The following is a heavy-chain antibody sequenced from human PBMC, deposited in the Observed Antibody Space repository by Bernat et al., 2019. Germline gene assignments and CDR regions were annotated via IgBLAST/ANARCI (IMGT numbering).Heavy chain of an antibody. J-gene: IGHJ3*02. CDR2: ISYDGHYK. Sequence: QVQLVESGGGVVQPGRSLRLSCAASGFTFSSYGIHWVRQAPGKGLEWVAVISYDGHYKYYADSVKDRFSISRDNSKNTLYMQMNSLRDEDTAVYYCAKAPGITGAFDMWGQGTMVTVSS. CDR1: GFTFSSYG. CDR3: AKAPGITGAFDM. V-gene: IGHV3-30*18. D-gene: IGHD3-16*01.